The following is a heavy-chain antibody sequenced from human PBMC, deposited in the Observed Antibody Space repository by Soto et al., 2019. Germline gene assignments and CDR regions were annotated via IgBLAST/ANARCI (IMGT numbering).Heavy chain of an antibody. V-gene: IGHV3-23*01. D-gene: IGHD3-22*01. J-gene: IGHJ4*02. CDR2: ITTRGGRT. CDR1: GFSFSSYA. CDR3: AKEYYYDPSGPYSDLYFDS. Sequence: GGSLRLYCAASGFSFSSYAMSWVRQAPSQGLEWVSSITTRGGRTYYADSVRGRFTISRDNFANALYLEMNSLRAEDTAIYYCAKEYYYDPSGPYSDLYFDSWGQGTLVTVSS.